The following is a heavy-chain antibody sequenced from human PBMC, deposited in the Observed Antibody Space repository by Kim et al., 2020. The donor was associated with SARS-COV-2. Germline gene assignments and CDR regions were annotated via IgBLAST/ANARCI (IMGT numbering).Heavy chain of an antibody. CDR3: ARALSRGYCSSTSCRPWDYYYYYMDV. V-gene: IGHV1-69*13. Sequence: SVKVSCKASGGTFSSYAISWVRQAPGQGLEWMGGIIPIFGTPNYAQKFQGRVTITADESTSTAYMELSSLRSEDTAVYYCARALSRGYCSSTSCRPWDYYYYYMDVWGKGTTVTVSS. J-gene: IGHJ6*03. CDR2: IIPIFGTP. CDR1: GGTFSSYA. D-gene: IGHD2-2*01.